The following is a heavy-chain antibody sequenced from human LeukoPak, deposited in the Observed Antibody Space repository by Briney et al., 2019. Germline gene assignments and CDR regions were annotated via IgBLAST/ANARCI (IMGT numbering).Heavy chain of an antibody. CDR3: AKDRTGLPSWYFDL. CDR1: GFTLRSYG. V-gene: IGHV3-30*02. J-gene: IGHJ2*01. D-gene: IGHD5-12*01. Sequence: PGGSLRLSCAASGFTLRSYGMHWVRQAPGKGLEWVTFIRYDGNIKNYADSVKGRFTISRDNSKNTLYLQMNSLRVEDTAVYYCAKDRTGLPSWYFDLWGRGTLVTVSS. CDR2: IRYDGNIK.